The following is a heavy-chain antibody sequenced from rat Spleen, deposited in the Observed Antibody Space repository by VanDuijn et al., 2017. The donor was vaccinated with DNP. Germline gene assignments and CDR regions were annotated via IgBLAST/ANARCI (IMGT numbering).Heavy chain of an antibody. Sequence: VQLVESGGGLVQPKESLKISCAASGFTFSITAMYWVRQAPGKGLEWVARIRTKPNNYATYYADSVKGRFTISRDDSKSMVYLQMENLKTEDTAMYYCTQHYGGHYSFDYWGQGVMVTVSS. J-gene: IGHJ2*01. CDR1: GFTFSITA. D-gene: IGHD1-11*01. V-gene: IGHV10-5*01. CDR3: TQHYGGHYSFDY. CDR2: IRTKPNNYAT.